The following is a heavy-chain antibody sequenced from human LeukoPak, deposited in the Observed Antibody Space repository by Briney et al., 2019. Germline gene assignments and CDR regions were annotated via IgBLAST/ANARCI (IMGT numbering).Heavy chain of an antibody. CDR3: ATRYCSIAACRASSYKCMDV. Sequence: GGSLRLSCAASGFTFSSYAMSWVRQAPGMGLEWVSGIGASGGGTYYADSVKGRFTISRDNSENTLYLQMNSLRAEDTAVYYCATRYCSIAACRASSYKCMDVWGKGTTVTVSS. J-gene: IGHJ6*04. CDR2: IGASGGGT. V-gene: IGHV3-23*01. D-gene: IGHD2-2*01. CDR1: GFTFSSYA.